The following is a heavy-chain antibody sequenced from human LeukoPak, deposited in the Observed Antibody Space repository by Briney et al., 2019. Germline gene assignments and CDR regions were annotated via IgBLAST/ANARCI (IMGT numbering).Heavy chain of an antibody. J-gene: IGHJ4*02. Sequence: GGCLRLSCAASGFTVRSIYMTWVRQAPGKGLEWVSSFYSGGSSYYADSVKGRFIISRDSSTDTLYLQMNSLRVEDTAVYFCARDRGYGYGFFDYWGQGTLVTVSS. V-gene: IGHV3-53*01. CDR1: GFTVRSIY. CDR3: ARDRGYGYGFFDY. CDR2: FYSGGSS. D-gene: IGHD5-18*01.